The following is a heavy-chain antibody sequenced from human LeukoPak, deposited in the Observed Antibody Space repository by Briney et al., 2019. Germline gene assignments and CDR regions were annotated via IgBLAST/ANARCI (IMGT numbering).Heavy chain of an antibody. D-gene: IGHD6-6*01. CDR1: GFTFSSYA. CDR3: AKNVFLAARPGYFDY. CDR2: ISGSGGST. Sequence: TGGSLRLSCAASGFTFSSYAMSWVRQAPGKGLEWVSAISGSGGSTYYADSVKGRFTISRDNSKNTLYLQMNSLRAEDTAVYYCAKNVFLAARPGYFDYWCQGTLVTVSS. V-gene: IGHV3-23*01. J-gene: IGHJ4*02.